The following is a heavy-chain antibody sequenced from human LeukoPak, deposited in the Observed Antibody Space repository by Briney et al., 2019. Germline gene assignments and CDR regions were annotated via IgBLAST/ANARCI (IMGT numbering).Heavy chain of an antibody. CDR2: TYYRSKWYN. CDR3: ARGAPLESITMIVDYYYMDV. J-gene: IGHJ6*03. Sequence: SQTLSLTCAISGDSFSSNSAAWNWIRQSPSRGLGWLGRTYYRSKWYNDYAVSVKSRITFNPDTSKNQFSLQLNSVTPEDTAVYYCARGAPLESITMIVDYYYMDVWGKGTTVTVSS. CDR1: GDSFSSNSAA. D-gene: IGHD3-22*01. V-gene: IGHV6-1*01.